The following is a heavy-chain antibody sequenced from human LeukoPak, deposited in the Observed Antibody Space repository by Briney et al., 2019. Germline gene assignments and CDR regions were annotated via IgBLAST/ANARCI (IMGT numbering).Heavy chain of an antibody. Sequence: GASVKVSCKASGYTLTSYGISWVRQAPGQGLEWMGWISAYNGNTNYAQKLQGRVTMTTDTSTSTAYMELRSLRSDDTAVYYCAVVPAATYYYYGMDVWGQGTTVTVSS. CDR2: ISAYNGNT. D-gene: IGHD2-2*01. J-gene: IGHJ6*02. CDR1: GYTLTSYG. CDR3: AVVPAATYYYYGMDV. V-gene: IGHV1-18*01.